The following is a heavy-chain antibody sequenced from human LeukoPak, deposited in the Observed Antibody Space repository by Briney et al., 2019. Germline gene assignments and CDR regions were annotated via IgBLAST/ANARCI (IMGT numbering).Heavy chain of an antibody. J-gene: IGHJ4*02. Sequence: ASVKVSCKASGYTFTSYGISWVRQAPGQGLEWMGWISAYNGNTNYAQKFQGRVTMTEDTSTDTAYMELSSLRSEDTAVYYCATRGRWFGELDILDYWGQGTLVTVSS. CDR1: GYTFTSYG. CDR3: ATRGRWFGELDILDY. D-gene: IGHD3-10*01. V-gene: IGHV1-18*01. CDR2: ISAYNGNT.